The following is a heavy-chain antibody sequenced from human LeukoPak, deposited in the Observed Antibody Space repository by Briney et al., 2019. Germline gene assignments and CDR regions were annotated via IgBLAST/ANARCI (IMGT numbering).Heavy chain of an antibody. Sequence: PGRSLRLSCAASGFTFDDYAMHWVRQAPGKGLEWVSGISWNSGSIGYADSVKGRFTISRDNAKNSLYLQMNSLRAEDTAVYYCARDRDYGGNFVGYWGQGTLVTVSS. CDR2: ISWNSGSI. J-gene: IGHJ4*02. CDR1: GFTFDDYA. CDR3: ARDRDYGGNFVGY. D-gene: IGHD4-23*01. V-gene: IGHV3-9*01.